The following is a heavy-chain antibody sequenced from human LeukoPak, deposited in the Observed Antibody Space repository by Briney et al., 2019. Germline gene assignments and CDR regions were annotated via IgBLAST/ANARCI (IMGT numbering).Heavy chain of an antibody. J-gene: IGHJ5*02. D-gene: IGHD6-19*01. CDR3: AKVGYSGGHNWSDP. CDR1: GFTFSIYA. V-gene: IGHV3-23*01. CDR2: ISGGGGST. Sequence: GGSLRLSCAASGFTFSIYAMSWVRQAPGQGLEWVSSISGGGGSTYYADSVKGRFTISRDNSMNTLYPQMNSLRAEDTAVYYCAKVGYSGGHNWSDPWAPGTLVTVSS.